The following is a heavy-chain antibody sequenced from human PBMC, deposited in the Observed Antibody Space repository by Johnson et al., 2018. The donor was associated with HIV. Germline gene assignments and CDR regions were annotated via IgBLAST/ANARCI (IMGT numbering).Heavy chain of an antibody. CDR1: VFTFSSYW. D-gene: IGHD6-19*01. CDR3: ARDPQQWLDVGAFDI. V-gene: IGHV3-7*01. Sequence: VQLVESGGGLVQPGGSLRLSCAASVFTFSSYWMSWVRQAPGKGLEWVANIKQDGSEKYYVDSVKGRFTISRDNAKNSLYLQMNSLRAEDTAVYYCARDPQQWLDVGAFDIWGQGTMVTVSS. CDR2: IKQDGSEK. J-gene: IGHJ3*02.